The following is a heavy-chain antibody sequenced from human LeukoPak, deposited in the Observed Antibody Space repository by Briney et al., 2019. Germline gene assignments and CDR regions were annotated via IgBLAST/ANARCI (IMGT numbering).Heavy chain of an antibody. V-gene: IGHV4-31*11. Sequence: SETLSLTCAVSGGSISSGGYYWSWIRQHPGKGLEWIGYIYYSGSTYYNPSLKSRVTISVDTSKNQFSLKLSSVTAADTAVYYCARSDILTGYYFDYWGQGTLVTVSS. CDR3: ARSDILTGYYFDY. J-gene: IGHJ4*02. CDR2: IYYSGST. D-gene: IGHD3-9*01. CDR1: GGSISSGGYY.